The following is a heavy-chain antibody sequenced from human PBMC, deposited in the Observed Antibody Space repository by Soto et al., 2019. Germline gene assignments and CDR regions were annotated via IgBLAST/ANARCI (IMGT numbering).Heavy chain of an antibody. CDR3: ARAVSEYSSSSGYFDY. V-gene: IGHV4-59*01. CDR2: IYYSGST. D-gene: IGHD6-6*01. Sequence: ASETLSLTCTVSGGSISSYYWSWIRQPPGKGLEWIGYIYYSGSTNYNPSLKSRVTISVDTSKNQFSLKLSSVTAADTAVYYCARAVSEYSSSSGYFDYWGQGTMVTVYS. J-gene: IGHJ4*02. CDR1: GGSISSYY.